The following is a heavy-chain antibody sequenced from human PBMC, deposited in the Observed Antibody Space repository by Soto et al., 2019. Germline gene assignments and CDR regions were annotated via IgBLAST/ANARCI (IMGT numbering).Heavy chain of an antibody. J-gene: IGHJ4*02. CDR2: ISSGGDST. Sequence: PGGSLRLSCTASGFIFSGYEINWVRQAPGKGLEWVSYISSGGDSTFYADSVKGRFTISRDNAKNSLYLQMNSLRAEDTAVYYCATNGHTYDYPSVGGLHYWGQGTLVTVSS. D-gene: IGHD3-16*01. V-gene: IGHV3-48*03. CDR1: GFIFSGYE. CDR3: ATNGHTYDYPSVGGLHY.